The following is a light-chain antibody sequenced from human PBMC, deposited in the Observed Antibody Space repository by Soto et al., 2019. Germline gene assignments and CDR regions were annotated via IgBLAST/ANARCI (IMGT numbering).Light chain of an antibody. Sequence: EIVMTQSPATLSLSPGERTALSCRASQSTNSELALYQQKPDQPPRLLIYGASTRATGVPARFTGSESGSEFALTISGLQSEDFAVYYCQQGHNWPLTFGQGTRLEI. CDR3: QQGHNWPLT. V-gene: IGKV3-15*01. CDR2: GAS. CDR1: QSTNSE. J-gene: IGKJ2*01.